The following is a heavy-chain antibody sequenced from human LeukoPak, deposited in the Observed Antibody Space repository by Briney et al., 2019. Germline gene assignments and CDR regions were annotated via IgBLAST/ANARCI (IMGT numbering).Heavy chain of an antibody. CDR1: GFTFSTFS. CDR3: VRDTREYYYDSSFDF. D-gene: IGHD3-22*01. Sequence: PGGSLRLSCSASGFTFSTFSMHWVRQAPGKGLEHLSAIDTNGGTTYYADSVKGRFAISRDNSRNTLFLQMSSLRAEDTAVYYCVRDTREYYYDSSFDFWGQGTLVTVSS. V-gene: IGHV3-64D*09. CDR2: IDTNGGTT. J-gene: IGHJ4*02.